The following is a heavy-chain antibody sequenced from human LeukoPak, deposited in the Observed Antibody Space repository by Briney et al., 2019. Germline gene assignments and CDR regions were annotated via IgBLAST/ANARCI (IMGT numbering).Heavy chain of an antibody. CDR3: AKDPIFSGSYGVFDY. CDR2: IIDSGNSI. CDR1: GFPLSDAW. D-gene: IGHD1-26*01. V-gene: IGHV3-23*01. J-gene: IGHJ4*02. Sequence: GGSLRLSCAVSGFPLSDAWMNWVRQAPGKGLEWVSTIIDSGNSIYYADSAEGRFTISRDNSKNTLYLQMNSLRAGDTAVYYCAKDPIFSGSYGVFDYWGLGTLVTVSS.